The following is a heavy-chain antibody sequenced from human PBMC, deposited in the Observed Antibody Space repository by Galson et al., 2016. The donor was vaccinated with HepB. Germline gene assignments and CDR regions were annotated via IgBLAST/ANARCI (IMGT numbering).Heavy chain of an antibody. Sequence: SVKVSCKASGSSFTDYRIHWVRQAPGQGLECMGVINPRGGATDYVQKFQGRVTMTSDTSTRTVYMELSSLTFEDTAVYFCASGLIATGASYYYNVMDGWGQRTTVTVS. CDR2: INPRGGAT. CDR3: ASGLIATGASYYYNVMDG. CDR1: GSSFTDYR. J-gene: IGHJ6*02. D-gene: IGHD1-1*01. V-gene: IGHV1-46*01.